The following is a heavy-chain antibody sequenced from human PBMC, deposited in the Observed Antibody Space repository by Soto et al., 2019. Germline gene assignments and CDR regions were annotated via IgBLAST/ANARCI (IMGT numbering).Heavy chain of an antibody. D-gene: IGHD2-2*01. J-gene: IGHJ6*03. Sequence: GGSLRLSCAASGFTFSSYWMNWVRQAPGKGLEWVANIKQDGSEKYYVDSVKGRFTISRDNAKNSLFLQMNSLRAEDTAVYYCARGGYCSSTTCYEFYMDVWGKGTTVTVS. CDR1: GFTFSSYW. CDR3: ARGGYCSSTTCYEFYMDV. CDR2: IKQDGSEK. V-gene: IGHV3-7*04.